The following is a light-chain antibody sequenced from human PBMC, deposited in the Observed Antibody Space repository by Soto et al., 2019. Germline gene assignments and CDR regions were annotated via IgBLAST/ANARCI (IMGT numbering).Light chain of an antibody. CDR3: QQYSSYWT. CDR1: QGISTY. CDR2: AAT. Sequence: DIQMTQSPSSLSASVGDRVTITCRASQGISTYLGWYQQKPGQAPKLLIYAATSLQSGVPSRFSGSESGTDSTLTISSLQPEDFATYYCQQYSSYWTFGQGTKVDIK. J-gene: IGKJ1*01. V-gene: IGKV1-16*01.